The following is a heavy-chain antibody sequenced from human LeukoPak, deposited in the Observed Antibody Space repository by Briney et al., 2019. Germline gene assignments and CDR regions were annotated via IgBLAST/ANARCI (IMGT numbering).Heavy chain of an antibody. Sequence: GSLRLSCAASGFTFSSYGMHWVRQAPGKGLEWVAVIWYDGSNKYYADSVKGRFTISRDNSKNTLYLQMNRLRAEDTAVYYCARVHSDSSGYYYLRDDAFDIWGQGTMVTVSS. CDR3: ARVHSDSSGYYYLRDDAFDI. V-gene: IGHV3-33*01. D-gene: IGHD3-22*01. CDR1: GFTFSSYG. CDR2: IWYDGSNK. J-gene: IGHJ3*02.